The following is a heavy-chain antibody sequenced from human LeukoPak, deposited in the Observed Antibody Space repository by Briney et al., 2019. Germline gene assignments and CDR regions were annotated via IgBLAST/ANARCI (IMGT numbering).Heavy chain of an antibody. D-gene: IGHD6-19*01. V-gene: IGHV5-51*01. Sequence: GESLKISCKGSGYDFTTYWIGWVRQMPGKGLEWMGIIYPADSDTTYSPSFQGQVTISADKSISTAYLQWSSLKASDTAMYYCAGCPPYSSGWYDFDYWGQGTLVTVSS. CDR1: GYDFTTYW. J-gene: IGHJ4*02. CDR3: AGCPPYSSGWYDFDY. CDR2: IYPADSDT.